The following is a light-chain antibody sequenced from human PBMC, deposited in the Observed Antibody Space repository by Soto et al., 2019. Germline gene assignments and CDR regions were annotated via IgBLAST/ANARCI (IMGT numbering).Light chain of an antibody. V-gene: IGKV1-5*03. CDR3: QQCNSYWT. J-gene: IGKJ1*01. CDR1: RGIGDR. CDR2: QAS. Sequence: DNQMTPSPSSLSAVVGARVTITCRASRGIGDRLAWFQQKPGKAPNLLIYQASTLESGVPSRFSGGGFGTEFTLTISSLQPDDCATYYCQQCNSYWTFGQGTKVDI.